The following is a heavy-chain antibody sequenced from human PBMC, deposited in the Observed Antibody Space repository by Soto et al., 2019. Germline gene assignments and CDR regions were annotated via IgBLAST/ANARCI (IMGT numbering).Heavy chain of an antibody. D-gene: IGHD2-21*01. J-gene: IGHJ6*02. CDR3: ARDLVGANGGGYYGMDV. Sequence: EVQLVESGGGLVQPGGSLRLFCAASGFTFSSYEMNWVRQAPGKGLEWVSYISSSGSTIYYADSVKGRFTISRDNAKNSLYLQMNSLRAEDTAVYYCARDLVGANGGGYYGMDVWGQGTTVTVSS. CDR2: ISSSGSTI. CDR1: GFTFSSYE. V-gene: IGHV3-48*03.